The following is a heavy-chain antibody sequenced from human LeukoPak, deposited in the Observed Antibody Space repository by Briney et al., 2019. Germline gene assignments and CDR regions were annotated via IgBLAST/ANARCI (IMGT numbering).Heavy chain of an antibody. V-gene: IGHV4-59*01. J-gene: IGHJ5*02. Sequence: SETLSLTCTVFGGSISSYYWSWIRQPPGKGLEWIGYIYYSGSTNYNPSLKSRVTISVDTSKNQFSLKLSSVTAADTAVYYCARFWSGYFGWFDPWGQGTLVTVSS. CDR1: GGSISSYY. D-gene: IGHD3-3*01. CDR2: IYYSGST. CDR3: ARFWSGYFGWFDP.